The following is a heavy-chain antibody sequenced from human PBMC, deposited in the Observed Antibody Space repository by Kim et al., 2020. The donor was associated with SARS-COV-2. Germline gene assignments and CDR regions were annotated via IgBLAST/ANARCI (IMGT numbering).Heavy chain of an antibody. J-gene: IGHJ4*02. D-gene: IGHD6-19*01. CDR3: ARSTRHSSGWYY. V-gene: IGHV4-4*09. Sequence: NYNPSLKSRVTISVDTSKNQFSLKLSSVTAADTAVYYCARSTRHSSGWYYWGQGTLVTVSS.